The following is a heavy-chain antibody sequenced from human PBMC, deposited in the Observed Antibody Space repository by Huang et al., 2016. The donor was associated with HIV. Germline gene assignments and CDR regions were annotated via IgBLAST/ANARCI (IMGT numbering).Heavy chain of an antibody. CDR2: IGPYNIKT. CDR3: ARENILTDHTGNYYYIDV. D-gene: IGHD3-9*01. J-gene: IGHJ6*03. V-gene: IGHV1-18*01. Sequence: QVRLVQSGAEVKKPGASVKVSCKAYDYVLTTYAYNWVRQAPGQGLAWLGWIGPYNIKTWYGRKLQDRVTITTDTSMGTAYMELRGLRSDDTAVYYCARENILTDHTGNYYYIDVWGDGTTVTVSS. CDR1: DYVLTTYA.